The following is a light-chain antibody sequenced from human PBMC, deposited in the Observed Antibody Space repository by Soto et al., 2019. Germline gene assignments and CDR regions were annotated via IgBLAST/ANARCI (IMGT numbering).Light chain of an antibody. CDR1: SSNIGSNY. CDR3: AAWDDSLSAVV. V-gene: IGLV1-47*01. CDR2: RND. Sequence: SVLPQPPSASGTPGQRVTISCSGSSSNIGSNYVYWYQQFPGSAPKLLIYRNDQRPSGVPDRFSGSKSGTSASLAISGPRSEDEADYYCAAWDDSLSAVVFGGGT. J-gene: IGLJ2*01.